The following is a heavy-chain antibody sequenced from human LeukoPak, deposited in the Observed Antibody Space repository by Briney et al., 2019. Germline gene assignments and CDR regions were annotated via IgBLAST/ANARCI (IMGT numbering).Heavy chain of an antibody. V-gene: IGHV4-39*01. CDR1: GGSISSSSYY. Sequence: SETLSLTCTVSGGSISSSSYYWGWIRQPPGKGLEWIGSIYYSGSTYYNPSLKSRVTISVDTSKNQFSLKLSSVTAADTAVYYCARRGRTGIVVVPAAISHYYGMDVWGQGTTVTVSS. J-gene: IGHJ6*02. D-gene: IGHD2-2*01. CDR3: ARRGRTGIVVVPAAISHYYGMDV. CDR2: IYYSGST.